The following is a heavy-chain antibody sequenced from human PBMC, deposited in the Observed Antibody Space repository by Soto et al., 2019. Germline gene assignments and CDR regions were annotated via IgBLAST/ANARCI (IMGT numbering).Heavy chain of an antibody. J-gene: IGHJ6*02. Sequence: SVKVSCKASGGTFSSYAISWVRQAPGQGLEWMGGIIPIFGTANYAQKFQGRVTITADESTSTAYMELSSLRSEDTAVYYCARAGVVVPAAMSGYYYYGMDVWGQGTTVTLSS. CDR3: ARAGVVVPAAMSGYYYYGMDV. V-gene: IGHV1-69*13. CDR2: IIPIFGTA. CDR1: GGTFSSYA. D-gene: IGHD2-2*01.